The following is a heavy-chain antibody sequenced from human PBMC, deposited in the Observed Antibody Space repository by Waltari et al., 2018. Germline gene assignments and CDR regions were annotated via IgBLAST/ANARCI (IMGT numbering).Heavy chain of an antibody. CDR3: VRLEDCTGPGGHCYSGDPFALDV. J-gene: IGHJ6*02. D-gene: IGHD2-15*01. CDR2: INHAGYT. V-gene: IGHV4-34*02. Sequence: QVQLQQWGAGLLQSSETLSLTCAVNGGSFSGYYWGWVRQPPGKGLEWIGAINHAGYTNHNPSLRSRVTMSADTSKSQFSLKLNSVTAADTAVYYCVRLEDCTGPGGHCYSGDPFALDVWGQGTTVTVSS. CDR1: GGSFSGYY.